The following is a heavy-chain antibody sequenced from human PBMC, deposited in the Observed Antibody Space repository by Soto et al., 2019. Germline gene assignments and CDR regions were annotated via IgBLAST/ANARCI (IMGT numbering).Heavy chain of an antibody. CDR3: ARVTDRYSRGKPEYFDY. CDR2: INAGNGNT. CDR1: GYTFTSYA. Sequence: QVQLVQSGAEVKKPGASVKVSCKASGYTFTSYAMHWVRQAPGQRLEWMGWINAGNGNTKYSQKFQGRVTITRDTSASTAYMERCSMRSEDTAVYYCARVTDRYSRGKPEYFDYWGQGTLVTVSS. J-gene: IGHJ4*02. V-gene: IGHV1-3*01. D-gene: IGHD6-13*01.